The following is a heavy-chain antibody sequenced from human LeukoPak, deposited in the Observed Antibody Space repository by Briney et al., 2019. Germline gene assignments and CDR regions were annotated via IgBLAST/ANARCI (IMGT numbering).Heavy chain of an antibody. CDR3: AKDSSGYLDY. D-gene: IGHD3-22*01. J-gene: IGHJ4*02. CDR2: ISSSGSAI. CDR1: GFTFSSYE. V-gene: IGHV3-48*03. Sequence: PGGSLRLSCAASGFTFSSYEMNWVRQAPGKGLEWVSYISSSGSAIYYADSVKGRFTISRDNAKNSLYLQMNSLRAEDTAVYYSAKDSSGYLDYWGQGTLVTVSS.